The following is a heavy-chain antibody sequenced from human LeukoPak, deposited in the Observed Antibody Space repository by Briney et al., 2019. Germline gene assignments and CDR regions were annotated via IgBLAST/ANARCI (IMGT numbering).Heavy chain of an antibody. V-gene: IGHV1-2*02. CDR2: INPNSGGT. CDR1: GYTFTGYY. Sequence: ASVKVSCKASGYTFTGYYMHWVRQAPGQGLEWMGWINPNSGGTNYAQKFQGRVTMTRDTSISTAYMELSRLRSDDTAVYYCARYCSGGSCYPSYWGQGTLVTVSS. D-gene: IGHD2-15*01. J-gene: IGHJ4*02. CDR3: ARYCSGGSCYPSY.